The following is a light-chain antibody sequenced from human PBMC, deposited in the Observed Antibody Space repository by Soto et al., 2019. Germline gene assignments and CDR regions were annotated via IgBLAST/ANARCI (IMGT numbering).Light chain of an antibody. J-gene: IGKJ2*03. V-gene: IGKV1-5*03. CDR3: QQYNSYVYS. Sequence: GDTVNITCRASQSVSTWLAWYQQKPGKAPKVIIYKASTLQIGVPSRFSASGSGTEFTLTISSLQPDDFATYYCQQYNSYVYSFGRGTKLES. CDR1: QSVSTW. CDR2: KAS.